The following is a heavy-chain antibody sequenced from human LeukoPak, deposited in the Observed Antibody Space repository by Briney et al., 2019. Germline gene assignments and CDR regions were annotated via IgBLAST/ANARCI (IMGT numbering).Heavy chain of an antibody. D-gene: IGHD6-13*01. J-gene: IGHJ4*02. V-gene: IGHV3-21*01. CDR2: ISGSGLYI. Sequence: NAGGSLRLSCAASGFSFDKYSMNWVRQAPGRELEWVSSISGSGLYIFYADSVKGRFTISRDNAKNSLYLQMNSLRAEDTSVYFCARGSYSSSWFEKYFLDSWGQGTLVTVSA. CDR1: GFSFDKYS. CDR3: ARGSYSSSWFEKYFLDS.